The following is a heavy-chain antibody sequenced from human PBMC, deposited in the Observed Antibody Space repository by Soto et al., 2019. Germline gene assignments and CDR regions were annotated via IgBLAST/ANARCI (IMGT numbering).Heavy chain of an antibody. CDR1: GFTFDDYA. D-gene: IGHD3-10*01. Sequence: EVQLVESGGDLVQPGRSLRLSCAASGFTFDDYAMHWVRQVPGRGLEWVSGISWNSGTIVYAESVKGRFTISRDNAKNVLYLQMNSLRTEDTALYYCAKTVSLYNNCFDFWGQGTLVTVSS. V-gene: IGHV3-9*01. CDR3: AKTVSLYNNCFDF. J-gene: IGHJ4*02. CDR2: ISWNSGTI.